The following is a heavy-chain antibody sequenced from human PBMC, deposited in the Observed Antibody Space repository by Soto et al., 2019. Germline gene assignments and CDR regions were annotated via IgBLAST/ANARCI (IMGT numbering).Heavy chain of an antibody. D-gene: IGHD3-22*01. J-gene: IGHJ4*02. CDR1: GFTFSSYA. CDR2: ISGSGGST. CDR3: AKRLRAYYYDSSGYYYGPFDY. Sequence: LRLSCAASGFTFSSYAMSWVRQAPGKGLEWVSAISGSGGSTYYADSVKGRFTISRDNSKNTLYLQMNSLRAEDTAVYYCAKRLRAYYYDSSGYYYGPFDYWGQGTLVTVSS. V-gene: IGHV3-23*01.